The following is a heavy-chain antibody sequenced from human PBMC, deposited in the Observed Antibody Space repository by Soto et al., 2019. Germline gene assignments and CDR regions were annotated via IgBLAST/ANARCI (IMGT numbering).Heavy chain of an antibody. D-gene: IGHD3-10*01. CDR1: GFTFSSYA. CDR2: ISGSGGST. J-gene: IGHJ5*02. V-gene: IGHV3-23*01. Sequence: GGSLRLSCAASGFTFSSYAMSWVRQAPGKGLEWVSAISGSGGSTYYADSVKGRFTISRDNSKNTLYLQMNSLRAEDTAVYYCATNLITYYYGSGSYWFDPWGQGTLVTVSS. CDR3: ATNLITYYYGSGSYWFDP.